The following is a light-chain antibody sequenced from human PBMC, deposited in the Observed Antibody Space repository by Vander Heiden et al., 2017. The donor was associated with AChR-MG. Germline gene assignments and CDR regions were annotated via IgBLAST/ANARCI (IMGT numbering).Light chain of an antibody. Sequence: QSVLTQPPSVSAAPGQKVTIPCSGSSSNIANNYVSWYQHLPGTAPKLLIYDNNKRPSGIPDRFSGSKSGTSATLGITGLQTGDEADYYCGTWDSSLSAYVFGTGTKVTVL. CDR2: DNN. J-gene: IGLJ1*01. CDR3: GTWDSSLSAYV. V-gene: IGLV1-51*01. CDR1: SSNIANNY.